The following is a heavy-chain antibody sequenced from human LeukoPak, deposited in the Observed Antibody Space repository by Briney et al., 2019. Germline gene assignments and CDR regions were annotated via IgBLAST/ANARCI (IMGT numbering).Heavy chain of an antibody. V-gene: IGHV1-2*02. CDR2: INPNSGGT. CDR3: ATLRDWGGLSPYDY. CDR1: GYTFTGYY. J-gene: IGHJ4*02. Sequence: ASVTVSCKASGYTFTGYYLHWVRQAPAQGREWMGWINPNSGGTNYAQKFQGTVTMTKDTSISTAYMELSRLRSDDTAVYYCATLRDWGGLSPYDYWGQGTLVTVSS. D-gene: IGHD3-16*02.